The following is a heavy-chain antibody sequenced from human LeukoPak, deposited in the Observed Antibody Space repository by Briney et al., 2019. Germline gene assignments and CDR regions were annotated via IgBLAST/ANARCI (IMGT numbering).Heavy chain of an antibody. Sequence: PSETLSLTCTVSGGSISSYHWSWFRQPPGKGVEWIGYIYYSGSTNYSPALKSRVTISIDTSKNQFSLKLSSVTAADTAVYYCAISTFHYDSSRSAFDIWGQGTMVTVSS. CDR2: IYYSGST. V-gene: IGHV4-59*08. D-gene: IGHD3-22*01. CDR3: AISTFHYDSSRSAFDI. J-gene: IGHJ3*02. CDR1: GGSISSYH.